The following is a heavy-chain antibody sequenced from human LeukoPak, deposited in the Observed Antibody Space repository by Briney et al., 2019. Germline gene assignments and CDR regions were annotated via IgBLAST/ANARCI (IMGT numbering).Heavy chain of an antibody. CDR3: AKEGSRSGYSSGWYSRPYYYYGMDV. J-gene: IGHJ6*04. CDR2: ISYDGSNK. V-gene: IGHV3-30*18. D-gene: IGHD6-19*01. Sequence: GGSLRLSCVASGFTFSSYGMHWVRQAPGKGLEWVAVISYDGSNKYYADSVKGRFTISRDNSKNTLYLQMNSLRAEDTAVYYCAKEGSRSGYSSGWYSRPYYYYGMDVWGKGTTVTVSS. CDR1: GFTFSSYG.